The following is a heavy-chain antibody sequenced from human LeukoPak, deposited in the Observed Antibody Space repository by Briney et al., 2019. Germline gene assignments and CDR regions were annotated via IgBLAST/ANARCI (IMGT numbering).Heavy chain of an antibody. CDR2: IYYSGST. CDR3: ARRAFDP. D-gene: IGHD1-26*01. CDR1: GGSISSTSYY. V-gene: IGHV4-39*07. Sequence: SETLSLTCIVSGGSISSTSYYWDWIRQPPGKGLEWIGSIYYSGSTNYNPSLKSRVTISVDTSKNQFSLKLSSVTAADTAVYYCARRAFDPWGQGTLVTVSS. J-gene: IGHJ5*02.